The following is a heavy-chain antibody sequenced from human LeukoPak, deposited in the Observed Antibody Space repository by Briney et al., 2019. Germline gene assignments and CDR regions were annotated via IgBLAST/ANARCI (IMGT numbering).Heavy chain of an antibody. D-gene: IGHD2-2*01. J-gene: IGHJ4*02. V-gene: IGHV3-21*05. Sequence: GGSLRLSCAASGFSFSTYSMNWVRQAPGKGLERISYLSPSSGFISYADSMKGRFTISRDNAKNSLYLQMNSLRAEDTAVYYCARGAFNTSPDYWGQGILVTVSS. CDR2: LSPSSGFI. CDR3: ARGAFNTSPDY. CDR1: GFSFSTYS.